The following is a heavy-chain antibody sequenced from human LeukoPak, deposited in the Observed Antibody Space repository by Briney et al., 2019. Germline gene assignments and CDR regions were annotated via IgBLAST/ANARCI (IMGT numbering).Heavy chain of an antibody. D-gene: IGHD1-1*01. CDR1: GGSISNSDYY. CDR3: ARDYRLDGAFDF. CDR2: IYASGTS. V-gene: IGHV4-61*02. J-gene: IGHJ3*01. Sequence: SETLSLTCTVSGGSISNSDYYWSWIRQAAGKGLESIGRIYASGTSASINSNPSLKSRVTISLDRSKNQVSLILSSVTAADTAVYYCARDYRLDGAFDFWGQGTMGTVSS.